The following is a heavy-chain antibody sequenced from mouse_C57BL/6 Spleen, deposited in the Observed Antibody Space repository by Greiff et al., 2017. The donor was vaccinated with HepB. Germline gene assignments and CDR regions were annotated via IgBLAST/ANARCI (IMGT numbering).Heavy chain of an antibody. V-gene: IGHV1-80*01. CDR2: IYPGDGDT. Sequence: QVQLQQSGAELVKPGASVKISCKASGYAFSSYWMNWVKQRPGKGLEWIGQIYPGDGDTNYNGKFKGKATLTADTSSNTAYLQLSSLTSEDTAIYYCARMGPFDYWGQGTTLTVSS. CDR3: ARMGPFDY. CDR1: GYAFSSYW. D-gene: IGHD4-1*01. J-gene: IGHJ2*01.